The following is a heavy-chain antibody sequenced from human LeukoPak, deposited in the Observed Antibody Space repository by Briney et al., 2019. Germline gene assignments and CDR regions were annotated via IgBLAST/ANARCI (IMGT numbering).Heavy chain of an antibody. D-gene: IGHD3-10*01. CDR1: GGTFSSYV. CDR3: ARGDYCGDPSNAFDI. J-gene: IGHJ3*02. CDR2: IIPILGIA. V-gene: IGHV1-69*04. Sequence: ASVKVSCKASGGTFSSYVISWGRQAPGQGVEWMGRIIPILGIANYAQKFQGRVTITADKSTRTAYMELSSIRYEDTAVYYCARGDYCGDPSNAFDIWGQGTMVTVSS.